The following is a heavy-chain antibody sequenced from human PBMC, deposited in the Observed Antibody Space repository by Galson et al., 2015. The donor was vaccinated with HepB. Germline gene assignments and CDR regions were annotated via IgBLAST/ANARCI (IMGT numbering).Heavy chain of an antibody. Sequence: SLRLSCAASGFTFSSYSMNWVRQAPGKGLEWVSSISSSSSYIYYADSVKGRFTISRDNAKNSLYLQMNSLRAEDTAVYYCARGGDILTGYSKGFDYWGQGTLVTVSS. CDR1: GFTFSSYS. CDR2: ISSSSSYI. J-gene: IGHJ4*02. D-gene: IGHD3-9*01. CDR3: ARGGDILTGYSKGFDY. V-gene: IGHV3-21*01.